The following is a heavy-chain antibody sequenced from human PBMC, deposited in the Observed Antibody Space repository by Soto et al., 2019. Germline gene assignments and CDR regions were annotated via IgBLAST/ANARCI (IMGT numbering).Heavy chain of an antibody. CDR2: FIPVYRTL. D-gene: IGHD3-3*01. CDR1: GGSFGNSA. V-gene: IGHV1-69*01. J-gene: IGHJ4*02. CDR3: ATGVILSGDFTVDS. Sequence: QVLLVQSGAEVKKPGSSVKISCKASGGSFGNSAINWVRQTPGQGLEWLGGFIPVYRTLNYAQKFQGRVTITADESMGTAYMKLNCLAYHYTAVYYCATGVILSGDFTVDSWGQGTRVTVSS.